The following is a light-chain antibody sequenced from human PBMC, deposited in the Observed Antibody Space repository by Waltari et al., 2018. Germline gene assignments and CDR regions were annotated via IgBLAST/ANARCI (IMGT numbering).Light chain of an antibody. J-gene: IGKJ5*01. V-gene: IGKV3-11*01. CDR3: QQRKIWPPVT. Sequence: EVVLTQSPATLSLSPGERATLSCRASQNVDKYLVWYQQKPGQPPRRLIYDASNRATGIPARFSGSGSGTDFTLTISSLEPEDFAVYFCQQRKIWPPVTFGQGTRLEIK. CDR1: QNVDKY. CDR2: DAS.